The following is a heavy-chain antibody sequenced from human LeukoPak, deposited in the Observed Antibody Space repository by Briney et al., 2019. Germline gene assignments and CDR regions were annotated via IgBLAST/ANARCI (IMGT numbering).Heavy chain of an antibody. D-gene: IGHD1-14*01. J-gene: IGHJ4*02. CDR3: ARDEGSTYNQLDY. V-gene: IGHV1-2*02. CDR2: INGNDGST. CDR1: GYTFDNFY. Sequence: GASVKVSCKASGYTFDNFYIHWVRQAPRQGPEWMGWINGNDGSTNYAQKFQGRVTMTRVTAISTVYMDLSGLRPDDTAIYYCARDEGSTYNQLDYWGQGTLVTVSS.